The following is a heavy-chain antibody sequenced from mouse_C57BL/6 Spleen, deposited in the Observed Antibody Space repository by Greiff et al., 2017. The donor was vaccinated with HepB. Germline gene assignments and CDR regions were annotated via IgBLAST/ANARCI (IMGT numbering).Heavy chain of an antibody. V-gene: IGHV3-6*01. D-gene: IGHD1-1*01. CDR2: ISYDGSN. J-gene: IGHJ3*01. Sequence: DVKLQESGPGLVKPSQSLSLTCSVTGYSITSGYYWNWIRQFPGNKLEWMGYISYDGSNNYNPALKNRISITRDTSKNQFFLKLNSVTTEDTATYYCARRGGSQAWFAYWGQGTLVTVSA. CDR1: GYSITSGYY. CDR3: ARRGGSQAWFAY.